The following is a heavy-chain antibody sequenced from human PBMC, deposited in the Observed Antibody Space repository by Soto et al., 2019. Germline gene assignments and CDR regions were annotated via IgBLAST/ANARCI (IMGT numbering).Heavy chain of an antibody. Sequence: GGSLRLSCAASGFTFSSYAMSWVRQAPGKGLEWVSAISGSGGSTYYADSVKGRFTISRDNSKNTLYLQMNSLRAEDTAVYYCAKDRGTTMIVVVIKGFSDYWGQGTLVTVSS. CDR2: ISGSGGST. CDR3: AKDRGTTMIVVVIKGFSDY. CDR1: GFTFSSYA. D-gene: IGHD3-22*01. V-gene: IGHV3-23*01. J-gene: IGHJ4*02.